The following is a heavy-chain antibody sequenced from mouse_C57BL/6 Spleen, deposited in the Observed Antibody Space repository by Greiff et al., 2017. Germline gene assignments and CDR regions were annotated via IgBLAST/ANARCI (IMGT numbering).Heavy chain of an antibody. D-gene: IGHD4-1*01. Sequence: DVKLVESGGGLVKPGGSLKLSCAASGFTFSDYGVHWVRQAPEKGLEWVAYISSGSSTIYYADTVKGRFTISRDNAKNTLFLQMTSLRSEDTAMYYCARNWDAAWFAYWGQGTLVTVSA. CDR1: GFTFSDYG. CDR3: ARNWDAAWFAY. CDR2: ISSGSSTI. J-gene: IGHJ3*01. V-gene: IGHV5-17*01.